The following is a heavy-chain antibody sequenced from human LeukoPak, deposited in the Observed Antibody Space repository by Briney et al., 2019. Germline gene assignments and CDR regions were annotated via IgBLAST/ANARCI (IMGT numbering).Heavy chain of an antibody. Sequence: GGSLRLSCVASGFTVSNNYMSWVRQAPGKGLEWVSIMYSGNYIYYADSVKGRFTISRDNSKNTLFLQMNSLRAEDTAVYYCARDRGIAAVGGRGMDAWGQGTTVTVSS. V-gene: IGHV3-66*01. CDR1: GFTVSNNY. CDR2: MYSGNYI. J-gene: IGHJ6*02. D-gene: IGHD6-13*01. CDR3: ARDRGIAAVGGRGMDA.